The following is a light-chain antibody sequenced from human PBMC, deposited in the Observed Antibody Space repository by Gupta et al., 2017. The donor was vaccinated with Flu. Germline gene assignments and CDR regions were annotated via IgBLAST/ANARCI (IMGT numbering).Light chain of an antibody. CDR3: QSCDSGLSGVV. J-gene: IGLJ2*01. CDR2: GNT. CDR1: SSNIGAGYD. V-gene: IGLV1-40*01. Sequence: QSVLTQPPSVSGAPGQRVTISCTGSSSNIGAGYDVHWYQQLPGTAPKLLIYGNTNRPSGVPDRFSGSKSGTSASLAITGLQAEDEADYYCQSCDSGLSGVVFGGGTKLTVL.